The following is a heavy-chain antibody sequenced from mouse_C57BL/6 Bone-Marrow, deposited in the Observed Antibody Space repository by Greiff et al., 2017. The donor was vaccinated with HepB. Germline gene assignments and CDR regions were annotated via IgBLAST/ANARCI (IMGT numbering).Heavy chain of an antibody. CDR2: IYPSDSET. J-gene: IGHJ1*03. D-gene: IGHD1-1*01. CDR3: VHYYGSGPRWYFDV. V-gene: IGHV1-61*01. CDR1: GYTFTSYW. Sequence: QVQLQQPGAELVRPGSSVKLSCKASGYTFTSYWMDWVKQRPGQGLEWIGNIYPSDSETHYNQKFKDKATLTVDKSSSTAYMQLSSLTSEDSAVYYCVHYYGSGPRWYFDVWGTGTTVTVSS.